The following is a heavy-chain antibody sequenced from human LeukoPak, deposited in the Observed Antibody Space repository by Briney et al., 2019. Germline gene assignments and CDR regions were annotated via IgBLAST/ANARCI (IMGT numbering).Heavy chain of an antibody. CDR1: GFTFSSYA. J-gene: IGHJ4*02. Sequence: PGGSLRLSCAASGFTFSSYAMHWVRQAPGKGLEWVAVISYDGSNRYYAESVKGRFTISRDNSKNTLYLQMHSLRAEDTAVYYCARDLAEGYLDWLLPMGFDYWGQGTLVTVSS. D-gene: IGHD3-9*01. V-gene: IGHV3-30*01. CDR3: ARDLAEGYLDWLLPMGFDY. CDR2: ISYDGSNR.